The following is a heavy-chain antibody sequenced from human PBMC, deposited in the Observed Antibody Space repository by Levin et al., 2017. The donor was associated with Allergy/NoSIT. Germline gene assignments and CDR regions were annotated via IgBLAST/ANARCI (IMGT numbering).Heavy chain of an antibody. CDR3: ARDVPVPAAILRDY. CDR1: GYIFSNYG. J-gene: IGHJ4*01. Sequence: GESLKISCKASGYIFSNYGVTWMRQAPGQGLEWMGWISAYNGNTYYAQKLQGRVTMTTDTATSTAYMELRSLRSDDTAVYYCARDVPVPAAILRDYWGQGTLVTVSS. V-gene: IGHV1-18*01. CDR2: ISAYNGNT. D-gene: IGHD6-25*01.